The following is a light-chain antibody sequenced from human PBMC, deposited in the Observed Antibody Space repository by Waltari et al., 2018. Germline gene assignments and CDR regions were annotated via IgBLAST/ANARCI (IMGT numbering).Light chain of an antibody. CDR3: QQYGSFWT. J-gene: IGKJ1*01. CDR2: GAS. CDR1: QSVSSNF. V-gene: IGKV3-20*01. Sequence: EIVLTQSPGTLSLSPGERATLCCRASQSVSSNFLAWYQQKPGQAPRLLIYGASSRAAGIPDSFSGSGSGTDFTLTNSRLEPEDFAVYYCQQYGSFWTFGQGTKVEIK.